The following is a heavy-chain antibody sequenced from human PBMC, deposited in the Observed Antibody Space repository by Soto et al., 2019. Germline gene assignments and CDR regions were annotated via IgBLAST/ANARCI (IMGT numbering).Heavy chain of an antibody. CDR2: MNPNSGNT. D-gene: IGHD6-13*01. V-gene: IGHV1-8*01. CDR3: ARGAISAAGAWFDP. J-gene: IGHJ5*02. CDR1: GYTFTSYD. Sequence: QVQLVQSGAEVKKPGASVKVSCKASGYTFTSYDINWVRQATGQGLEWMGWMNPNSGNTGYAQKFQGRVTMTRNNSTSTAYMELSSLRSEDTAVYYCARGAISAAGAWFDPWGQGTLVTVSS.